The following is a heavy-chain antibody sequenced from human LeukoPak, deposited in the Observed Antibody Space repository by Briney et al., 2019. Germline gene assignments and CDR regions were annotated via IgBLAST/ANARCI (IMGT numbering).Heavy chain of an antibody. CDR1: GGTFSSYA. CDR3: AKEKKREGQNKRGKYLEY. D-gene: IGHD5-24*01. J-gene: IGHJ4*01. V-gene: IGHV1-69*01. Sequence: SVKVSCKASGGTFSSYAISWVRQAPGQGLEWMGGIIPIFGTANYAQKFQGRVTITADESTSTAYMELSSLRSEDTAVYYCAKEKKREGQNKRGKYLEYWGQGTLVNGSS. CDR2: IIPIFGTA.